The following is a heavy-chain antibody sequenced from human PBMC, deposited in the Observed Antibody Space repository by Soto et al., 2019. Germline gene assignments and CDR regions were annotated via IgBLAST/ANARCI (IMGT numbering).Heavy chain of an antibody. J-gene: IGHJ4*02. D-gene: IGHD1-26*01. Sequence: EVQLLESGGGLVQPGGSLRLSCAASGFTFSSYAMSWVRQAPGKGLEWVSAISGSGGSTYYADSVKGRFTISRDNSKNTLYLQMNSLRAEDTAVYYCAKDQDLLKEWEPWTNIDYWGQGTLVTVSS. V-gene: IGHV3-23*01. CDR1: GFTFSSYA. CDR2: ISGSGGST. CDR3: AKDQDLLKEWEPWTNIDY.